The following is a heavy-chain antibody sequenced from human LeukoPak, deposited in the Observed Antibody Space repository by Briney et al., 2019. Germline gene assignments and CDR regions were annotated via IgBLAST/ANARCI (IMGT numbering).Heavy chain of an antibody. J-gene: IGHJ5*02. CDR2: IYHSGTT. V-gene: IGHV4-38-2*01. D-gene: IGHD4-17*01. Sequence: PSETLSRTCAVPGYSITSGFYWGWIRQFPGKGLEWIGSIYHSGTTYYNPSLKSRVTVTVDTSKNQFSLRLRSVTAADTAVFYCGRSRGYGDYDHWGQGTLVTVSS. CDR1: GYSITSGFY. CDR3: GRSRGYGDYDH.